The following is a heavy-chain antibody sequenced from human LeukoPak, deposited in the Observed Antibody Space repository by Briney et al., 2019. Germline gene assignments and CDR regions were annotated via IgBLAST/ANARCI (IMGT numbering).Heavy chain of an antibody. CDR1: GFTFSNYW. D-gene: IGHD2-8*01. Sequence: PGGSLRLSCAAAGFTFSNYWMSWVRQAPGKGLEWVANINHDGGGTYYVDSMRGRFTISRDNAKRSVHLQMRSLRAEDTAVYYCATEGMVGAPGTLDYWGQGALVTVSS. V-gene: IGHV3-7*01. CDR3: ATEGMVGAPGTLDY. CDR2: INHDGGGT. J-gene: IGHJ4*02.